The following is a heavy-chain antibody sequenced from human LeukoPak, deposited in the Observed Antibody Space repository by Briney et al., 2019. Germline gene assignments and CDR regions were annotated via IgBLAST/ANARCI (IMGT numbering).Heavy chain of an antibody. CDR3: ARGSLTFRRWFDP. Sequence: APVKVFCKASGCTFTSYGISWVRQAPGQGLEWMGWISAYNGNTNYAQKLQGRVTMTTDTSTSTAYMELRSLRSDDTAVYYCARGSLTFRRWFDPWGQGTLVTVSS. V-gene: IGHV1-18*01. CDR1: GCTFTSYG. D-gene: IGHD3-16*01. CDR2: ISAYNGNT. J-gene: IGHJ5*02.